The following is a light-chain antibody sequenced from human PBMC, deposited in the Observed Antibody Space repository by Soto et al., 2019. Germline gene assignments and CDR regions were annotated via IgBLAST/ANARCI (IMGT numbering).Light chain of an antibody. CDR2: GAS. CDR1: QTVSSY. J-gene: IGKJ5*01. V-gene: IGKV3-20*01. CDR3: QQYGTSPIA. Sequence: ENVLTQSPGTLSLSPGERATLSCRASQTVSSYLTWYQQRPGQAPRLLIYGASKRATGIPDRFSGSGSGTDCTLTISRLEPEEFALYYCQQYGTSPIAFGQGTRLEIK.